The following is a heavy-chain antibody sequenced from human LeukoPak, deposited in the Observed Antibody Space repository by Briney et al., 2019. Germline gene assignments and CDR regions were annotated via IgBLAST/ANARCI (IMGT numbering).Heavy chain of an antibody. V-gene: IGHV3-23*01. CDR3: AKDLVRSGSYYFDY. CDR2: ISGSGGST. Sequence: GGSLRLSCAASGFTISSNYMTWVRQAPGKGLEWVSAISGSGGSTYYADSVKGRFTISRDNSKNTLYLQMNSLRAEDTAVYYCAKDLVRSGSYYFDYWGQGTLVTVSS. J-gene: IGHJ4*02. CDR1: GFTISSNY. D-gene: IGHD1-26*01.